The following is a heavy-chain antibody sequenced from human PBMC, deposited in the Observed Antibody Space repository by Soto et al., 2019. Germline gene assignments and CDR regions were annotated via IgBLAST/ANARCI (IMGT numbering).Heavy chain of an antibody. V-gene: IGHV3-30*18. CDR3: AKNIGTGSYNYYLGMDV. J-gene: IGHJ6*02. CDR1: GFNFNSYG. CDR2: ISFHGRKN. D-gene: IGHD1-26*01. Sequence: QVPLVESGGGVVQPGRSLRLSCVVSGFNFNSYGMHWVRQAPDKGLEWVAVISFHGRKNYYADSVKGRFTISRDNSKNTLYLQMNSLRAEDTGVYHCAKNIGTGSYNYYLGMDVWGQGTTVTVSS.